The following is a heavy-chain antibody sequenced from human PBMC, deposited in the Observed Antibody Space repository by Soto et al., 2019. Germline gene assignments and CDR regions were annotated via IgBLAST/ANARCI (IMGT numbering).Heavy chain of an antibody. D-gene: IGHD3-22*01. CDR2: IYYSGSA. J-gene: IGHJ3*02. Sequence: SETLSLTCTVSGGSISSYYWSWIRQPPGKGLEKIGYIYYSGSANYNPSLKSRVTISVDTSKNQFSLKLSSVTAADTAVYYCARFYYYDRRGFNMDAFDIWGKGKRAT. CDR3: ARFYYYDRRGFNMDAFDI. CDR1: GGSISSYY. V-gene: IGHV4-59*01.